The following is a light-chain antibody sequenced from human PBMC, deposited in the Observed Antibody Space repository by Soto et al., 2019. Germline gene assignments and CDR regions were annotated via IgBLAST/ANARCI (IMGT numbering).Light chain of an antibody. CDR3: QQYKDWPLT. J-gene: IGKJ1*01. CDR1: QSVSST. Sequence: EIGLTQSPATLSVSPGERATLSCRASQSVSSTLAWYQQKPGQAPRLLIYSASTRATVIPARFSGSGSGTEFTLTISSLQSEDFAVYYCQQYKDWPLTFGQGTKVDIK. V-gene: IGKV3-15*01. CDR2: SAS.